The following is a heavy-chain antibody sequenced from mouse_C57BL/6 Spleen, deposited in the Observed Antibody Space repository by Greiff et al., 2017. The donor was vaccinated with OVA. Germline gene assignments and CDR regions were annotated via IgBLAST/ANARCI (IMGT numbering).Heavy chain of an antibody. CDR3: ARRESTMITTAGFAY. Sequence: QVQLQQSGAELVRPGASVTLSCKASGYTFTDYEMPWVKQTPVHGLEWIGAIDPETGGTAYNQKFKGKALLTADKSSSTAYMELRSLTSEDSAVYSGARRESTMITTAGFAYWGQGTLVTVSA. J-gene: IGHJ3*01. CDR2: IDPETGGT. D-gene: IGHD2-4*01. V-gene: IGHV1-15*01. CDR1: GYTFTDYE.